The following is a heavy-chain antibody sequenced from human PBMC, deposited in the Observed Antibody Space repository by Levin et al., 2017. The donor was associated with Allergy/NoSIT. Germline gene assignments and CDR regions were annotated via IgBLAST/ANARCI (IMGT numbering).Heavy chain of an antibody. V-gene: IGHV4-39*07. CDR1: GGSISDDSYY. Sequence: KTSETLSLTCSVSGGSISDDSYYWAWVRQPPGKGLEWVGSIYYDGSAYYNPSLKTRLTISVDTSKNQFSLRVNSVTAADTAVYYCAGETNSPYCYHYGLDVWGPGTTVTVSS. CDR2: IYYDGSA. D-gene: IGHD2/OR15-2a*01. CDR3: AGETNSPYCYHYGLDV. J-gene: IGHJ6*02.